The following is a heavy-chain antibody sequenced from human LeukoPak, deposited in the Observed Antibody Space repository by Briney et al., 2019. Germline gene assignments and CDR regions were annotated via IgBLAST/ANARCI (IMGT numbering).Heavy chain of an antibody. CDR3: ARELSGYYPAHFDY. Sequence: SETLSLTCTVSGGSISSSSYYWGWIRQPPGKGLEWIGSIYYSGSTYYNPSLKSRVTISVDTSKNQFSLKLSSVTAADTAVYYCARELSGYYPAHFDYWGQGALVTVSS. V-gene: IGHV4-39*07. CDR2: IYYSGST. D-gene: IGHD3-22*01. J-gene: IGHJ4*02. CDR1: GGSISSSSYY.